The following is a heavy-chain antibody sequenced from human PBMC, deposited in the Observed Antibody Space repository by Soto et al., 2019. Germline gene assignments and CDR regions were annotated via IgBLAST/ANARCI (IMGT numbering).Heavy chain of an antibody. CDR3: ARANSGNGYYYGMDV. CDR1: GGTFSSYA. J-gene: IGHJ6*02. V-gene: IGHV1-69*06. D-gene: IGHD5-12*01. CDR2: IIPIFGTA. Sequence: SVKVSCKASGGTFSSYAISWVRQAPGQGLEWMGGIIPIFGTANYAQKFQGRVTITADKSTSTAYMELSSLRSEDTAVYYCARANSGNGYYYGMDVWGQGNTVTVSS.